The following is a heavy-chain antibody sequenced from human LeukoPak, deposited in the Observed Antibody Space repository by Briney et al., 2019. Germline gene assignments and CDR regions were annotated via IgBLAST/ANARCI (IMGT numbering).Heavy chain of an antibody. CDR2: INHSGGT. V-gene: IGHV4-34*01. D-gene: IGHD2-15*01. Sequence: SETLSLTCAVYGGSFSGYYWSWIRQPPGKGLEWIGEINHSGGTNYNPSLKSRVTISVDTSKNQFSLKLSSVTAADTAVYYCARGIYCSGGSCYSGDFDYWGQGTLVTVSS. CDR3: ARGIYCSGGSCYSGDFDY. CDR1: GGSFSGYY. J-gene: IGHJ4*02.